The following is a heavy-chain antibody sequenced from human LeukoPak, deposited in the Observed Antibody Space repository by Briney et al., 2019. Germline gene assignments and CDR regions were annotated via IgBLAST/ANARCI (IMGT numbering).Heavy chain of an antibody. Sequence: GGSLRLSCAASGFTLSYYWMSWIRQAPGKGLEWVANIRQDGSEEFYVDSVKGRFTISRDNAKNSLYLQMNSLRAEDTALYYCAKAASGSYYDYWGQGTLVTVSS. J-gene: IGHJ4*02. CDR1: GFTLSYYW. V-gene: IGHV3-7*03. D-gene: IGHD1-26*01. CDR3: AKAASGSYYDY. CDR2: IRQDGSEE.